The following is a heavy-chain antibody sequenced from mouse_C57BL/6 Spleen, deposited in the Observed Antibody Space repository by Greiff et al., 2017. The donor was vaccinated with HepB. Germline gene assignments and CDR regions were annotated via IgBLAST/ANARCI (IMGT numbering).Heavy chain of an antibody. J-gene: IGHJ4*01. Sequence: VQLQQSGPELVKPGASVKISCKASGYTFTDYYMNWVKQSHGKSLEWIGDINPNNGGTSYNQKFKGKATLTVDKSSSTAYMELRSLTSEDSAVYYCARSYDYDGRGYAMDYWGQGTSVTVSS. CDR2: INPNNGGT. CDR3: ARSYDYDGRGYAMDY. CDR1: GYTFTDYY. D-gene: IGHD2-4*01. V-gene: IGHV1-26*01.